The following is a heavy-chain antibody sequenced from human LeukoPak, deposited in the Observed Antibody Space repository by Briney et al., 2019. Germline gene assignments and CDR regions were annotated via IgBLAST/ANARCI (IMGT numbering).Heavy chain of an antibody. CDR2: ISSSGSTI. V-gene: IGHV3-48*03. Sequence: GGSLRLSCAASGFTFSSYEMNWVRQAPGKGLEWVSYISSSGSTIYYADSLKGRFTISRDNAKNSLYLQMNSLRAEDTAVYYCARVGNLYYYYYMDVWGKGTTVTVSS. CDR3: ARVGNLYYYYYMDV. J-gene: IGHJ6*03. CDR1: GFTFSSYE. D-gene: IGHD1-14*01.